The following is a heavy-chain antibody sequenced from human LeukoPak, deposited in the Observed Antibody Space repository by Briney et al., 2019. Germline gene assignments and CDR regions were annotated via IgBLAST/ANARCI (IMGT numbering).Heavy chain of an antibody. D-gene: IGHD2-2*03. CDR1: GFTFSSYE. CDR3: ARGGGYCSSTSCYGRDFDY. Sequence: GGSLRLSCAASGFTFSSYEMNWVRQAPRKGLEWVSYISSSGSTIYYADSVKGRFTISRDNAKNSLYLQMNSLRAEDTAVYYCARGGGYCSSTSCYGRDFDYWGQGTLVTVSS. V-gene: IGHV3-48*03. CDR2: ISSSGSTI. J-gene: IGHJ4*02.